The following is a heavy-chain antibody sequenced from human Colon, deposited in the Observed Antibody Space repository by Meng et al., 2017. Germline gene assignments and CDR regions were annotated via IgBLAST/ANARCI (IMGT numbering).Heavy chain of an antibody. Sequence: SETLSLTCAVYGGSFSGYYWSWIRQPPGKGLEWIGEITHSGSTNYNPSLKRRVTISVDTSKNQFSLKLSSVTAADTAVYYCARGCRKRRRMTTVTTAHFDLWGRGTLVTVSS. J-gene: IGHJ2*01. V-gene: IGHV4-34*01. D-gene: IGHD4-17*01. CDR2: ITHSGST. CDR3: ARGCRKRRRMTTVTTAHFDL. CDR1: GGSFSGYY.